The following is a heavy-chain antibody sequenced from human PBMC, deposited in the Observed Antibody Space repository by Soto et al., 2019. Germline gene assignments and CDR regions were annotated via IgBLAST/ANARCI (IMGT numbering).Heavy chain of an antibody. Sequence: QVQLVESGGGVVQPGRSLRLSCAASGFTFSSYAMHWVRQAPGKGLEWVAVISYDGSNKYYAESMKGRFTIYRDNSNNTLYLQLNSLRAEDTAVYYCARSPNVAMWGLKVGCFYYWGQGTLVTVSS. CDR3: ARSPNVAMWGLKVGCFYY. CDR2: ISYDGSNK. J-gene: IGHJ4*02. V-gene: IGHV3-30-3*01. D-gene: IGHD2-21*01. CDR1: GFTFSSYA.